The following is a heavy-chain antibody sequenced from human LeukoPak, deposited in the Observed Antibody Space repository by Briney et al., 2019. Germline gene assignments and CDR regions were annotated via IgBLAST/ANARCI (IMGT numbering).Heavy chain of an antibody. CDR2: IHYSGST. D-gene: IGHD5-24*01. CDR3: ARARDGHINNWFDP. Sequence: ETLSLTCTVSGGSINSYYWSWIRQPPGKGLEWIGYIHYSGSTNYNPSLKSRVTISADTSKNQFSLKMGSVTAADTAVYYCARARDGHINNWFDPWGQGTLVTVSS. J-gene: IGHJ5*02. V-gene: IGHV4-59*01. CDR1: GGSINSYY.